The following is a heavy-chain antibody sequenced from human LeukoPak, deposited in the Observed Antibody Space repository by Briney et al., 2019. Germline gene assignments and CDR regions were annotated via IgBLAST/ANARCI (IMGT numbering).Heavy chain of an antibody. CDR3: ARACRSSTSCYVY. Sequence: ASVKVSCKASGYTFTSYDINWVRQATGQGLEWMGWMIPNSGTTGYAQKFQGRVTMTRNTSISTAYTERSSLRPEDTAVYYCARACRSSTSCYVYWGQGTLVTVSS. CDR2: MIPNSGTT. V-gene: IGHV1-8*01. D-gene: IGHD2-2*01. J-gene: IGHJ4*02. CDR1: GYTFTSYD.